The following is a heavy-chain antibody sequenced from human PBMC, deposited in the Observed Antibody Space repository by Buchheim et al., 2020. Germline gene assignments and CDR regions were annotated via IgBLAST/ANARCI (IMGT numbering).Heavy chain of an antibody. CDR2: INNDGSST. CDR3: ARQDSRYKNSFDY. V-gene: IGHV3-74*01. D-gene: IGHD2-2*02. CDR1: GFTFSSYG. J-gene: IGHJ4*02. Sequence: EVQLVESGGGLVQPGGSLRLSCAASGFTFSSYGMHWVRQTPGKGLVWVSRINNDGSSTVYADSVKGRFTISRDNAKNTLSLQMNGLRAEDTAVYYCARQDSRYKNSFDYWGQGTL.